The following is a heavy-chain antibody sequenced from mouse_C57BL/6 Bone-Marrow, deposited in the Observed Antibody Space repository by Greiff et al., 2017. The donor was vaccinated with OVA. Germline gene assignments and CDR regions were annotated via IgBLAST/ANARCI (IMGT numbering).Heavy chain of an antibody. V-gene: IGHV1-15*01. Sequence: QVQLQQSGAELVRPGASVTLSCKASGYTFTDYEMHWVKQTPVHGLEWIGAIDPETGGTAYNQKFKGKAILTADKSSSTAYMELRSLTSEDSAVDYCTNYYGSSYWFADWGQGTLVTVSA. CDR1: GYTFTDYE. CDR3: TNYYGSSYWFAD. D-gene: IGHD1-1*01. J-gene: IGHJ3*01. CDR2: IDPETGGT.